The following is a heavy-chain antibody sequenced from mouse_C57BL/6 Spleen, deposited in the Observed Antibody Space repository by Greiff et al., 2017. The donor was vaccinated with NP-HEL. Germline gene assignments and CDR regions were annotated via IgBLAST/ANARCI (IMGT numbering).Heavy chain of an antibody. CDR2: IYPGGGYT. V-gene: IGHV1-63*01. J-gene: IGHJ1*03. Sequence: VKLQQSGAELVRPGTSVKMSCKASGYTFTNYWIGWAKQRPGHGLEWIGDIYPGGGYTNYNEKFKGKATLTADKSSSTAYMQFSSLTSEDSAIYYCARYGSSFYWYFDVWGTGTTVTVSS. CDR3: ARYGSSFYWYFDV. D-gene: IGHD1-1*01. CDR1: GYTFTNYW.